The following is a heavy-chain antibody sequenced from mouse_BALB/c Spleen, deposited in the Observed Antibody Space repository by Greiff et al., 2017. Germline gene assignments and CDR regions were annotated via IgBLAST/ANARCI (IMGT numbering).Heavy chain of an antibody. D-gene: IGHD2-14*01. CDR2: ISSGGSYT. Sequence: EVQLMESGGDLVKPGGSLKLSCAASGFTFSSYGMSWVRQTPDKRLEWVATISSGGSYTYYPDSVKGRFTISRDNAKNTLYLQMSSLKSEDTAMYYCASAYYRYEGAMDYWGQGTSVTVSS. V-gene: IGHV5-6*01. CDR1: GFTFSSYG. J-gene: IGHJ4*01. CDR3: ASAYYRYEGAMDY.